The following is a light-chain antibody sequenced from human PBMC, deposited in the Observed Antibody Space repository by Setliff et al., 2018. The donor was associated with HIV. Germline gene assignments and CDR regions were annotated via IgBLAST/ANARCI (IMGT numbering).Light chain of an antibody. J-gene: IGLJ1*01. Sequence: SYELTQPPSVSVAPGQTARITCGGNNIGRKSVHWYQQKPGQAPVLVIYSDSDRPSGIPEGFSGSNSGHTATLTISRVEAGDEADYYCQVLYSSSDHSYVFGTGTKVTVL. CDR1: NIGRKS. CDR3: QVLYSSSDHSYV. V-gene: IGLV3-21*04. CDR2: SDS.